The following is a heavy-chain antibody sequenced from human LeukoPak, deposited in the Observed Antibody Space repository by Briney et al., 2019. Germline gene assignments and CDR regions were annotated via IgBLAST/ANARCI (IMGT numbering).Heavy chain of an antibody. V-gene: IGHV3-23*01. D-gene: IGHD2-21*01. Sequence: GGSLRLSCDASGFTFSNYAVIWVRQAPGKGLEWVSGISASGGSTYYADSVKGRFTISRDNSKDTLYLQMKSLRVEDTAVYYCAKEMRAQLLWLADYWGQGALVTVSS. CDR2: ISASGGST. CDR1: GFTFSNYA. J-gene: IGHJ4*02. CDR3: AKEMRAQLLWLADY.